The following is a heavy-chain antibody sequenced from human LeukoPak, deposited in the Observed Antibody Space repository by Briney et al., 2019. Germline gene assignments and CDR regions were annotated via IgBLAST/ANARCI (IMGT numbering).Heavy chain of an antibody. J-gene: IGHJ4*02. CDR3: ARGGYYYDSSGYSHLPDY. Sequence: EASVKVPCKASGGTFSSYAFSWVRQAPGQGLEWMGGIIPIVGTTNYAQMFQGRVTITADESTSTAYMELSSLRSEDTAVYYCARGGYYYDSSGYSHLPDYWGQGTLVTVSA. CDR1: GGTFSSYA. D-gene: IGHD3-22*01. V-gene: IGHV1-69*13. CDR2: IIPIVGTT.